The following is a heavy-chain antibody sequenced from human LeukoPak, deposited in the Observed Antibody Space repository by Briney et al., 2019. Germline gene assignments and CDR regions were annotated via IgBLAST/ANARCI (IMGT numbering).Heavy chain of an antibody. Sequence: PGGSLRLSCAASGFTFSSYWMHWVRQAPGKGLVWVSSINSDGSSIRYADSVKGRFTISRDNAKNTLYLQINSLRAEDTAVYYCARGPSRGGFDIWGQGTMVTVSS. CDR1: GFTFSSYW. CDR3: ARGPSRGGFDI. D-gene: IGHD4-23*01. V-gene: IGHV3-74*01. CDR2: INSDGSSI. J-gene: IGHJ3*02.